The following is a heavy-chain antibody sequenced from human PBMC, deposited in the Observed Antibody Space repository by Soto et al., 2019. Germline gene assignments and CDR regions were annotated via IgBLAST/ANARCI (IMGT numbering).Heavy chain of an antibody. D-gene: IGHD3-22*01. V-gene: IGHV3-48*03. CDR3: ARSSGSYRPFDS. CDR1: GFTFSSYG. J-gene: IGHJ4*02. CDR2: ISSIDDTI. Sequence: PGGALRLSCAASGFTFSSYGMNWVRQSPGKGLEWISHISSIDDTIYYADSVKGRFTISSDNAKSSQYLQMNSLRAEDTAVYYCARSSGSYRPFDSWGQGTLVTVSS.